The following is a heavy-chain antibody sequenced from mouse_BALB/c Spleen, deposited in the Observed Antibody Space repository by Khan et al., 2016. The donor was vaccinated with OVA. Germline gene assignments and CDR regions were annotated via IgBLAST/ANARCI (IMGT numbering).Heavy chain of an antibody. Sequence: QVQLQQSGAELARPGASVKMSCKASGYTFTSYTIHWIKLRPGQGLEWIGYINPSNGYTNYNQKFKDKATLTADKSSTTAYMQLSSLTSDDSAVYNCVRDGACYRDDGCFDYWGQGTLVTVSA. J-gene: IGHJ3*01. CDR1: GYTFTSYT. V-gene: IGHV1-4*01. CDR2: INPSNGYT. D-gene: IGHD2-14*01. CDR3: VRDGACYRDDGCFDY.